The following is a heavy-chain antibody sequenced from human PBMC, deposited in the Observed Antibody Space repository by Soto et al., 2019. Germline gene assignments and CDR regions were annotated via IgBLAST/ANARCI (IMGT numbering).Heavy chain of an antibody. CDR3: ARGYYYDSSGYSFDY. D-gene: IGHD3-22*01. CDR1: GGTFSSYA. Sequence: ASVKVSCKASGGTFSSYAISWLRQSPGQGLEWMGGIIPIFGTANYAQKFQGRVTITADESTSTAYMELSSLRSEDTAVYYCARGYYYDSSGYSFDYWGQGTLVTVSS. CDR2: IIPIFGTA. V-gene: IGHV1-69*13. J-gene: IGHJ4*02.